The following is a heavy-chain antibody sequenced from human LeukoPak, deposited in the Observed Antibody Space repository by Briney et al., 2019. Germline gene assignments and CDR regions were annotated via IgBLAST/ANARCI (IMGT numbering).Heavy chain of an antibody. D-gene: IGHD1-26*01. J-gene: IGHJ4*02. V-gene: IGHV3-74*01. CDR1: GFTFSTSW. Sequence: GGSLRLSCAASGFTFSTSWMHWVRQAPGKGLVWVSRINSDGSRINYADSVKGRLTISRDNAKNTLYLQMNSLRADDTAVYYCARALGSYSDYWGQGTLATVSS. CDR3: ARALGSYSDY. CDR2: INSDGSRI.